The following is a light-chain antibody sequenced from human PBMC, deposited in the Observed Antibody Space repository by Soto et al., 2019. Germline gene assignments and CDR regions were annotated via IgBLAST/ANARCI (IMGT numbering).Light chain of an antibody. J-gene: IGKJ1*01. CDR2: DAS. CDR3: QQYNSWPET. CDR1: QSVRSS. V-gene: IGKV3-15*01. Sequence: EIVMTQSPATLSVSPGERATLFCRASQSVRSSLAWYQQKPGQAPRPFIYDASTRATGIPARFTGSGSGTEFTLTISSLQSEDFAVYYCQQYNSWPETFGQGTKVDIK.